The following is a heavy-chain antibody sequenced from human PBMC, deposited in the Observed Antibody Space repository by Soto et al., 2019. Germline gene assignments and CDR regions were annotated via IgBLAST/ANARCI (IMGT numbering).Heavy chain of an antibody. Sequence: QVQLQESGPGLVKPSQTLSLTCTVSGGSISSGGYYWSWIRQHPGKGLEWIGYIYYSGSTYYNPSLKSRVTLSVDTSKNQFSLKLSSVTAADTAVYYCARTHRSGWYGRTNWFDPWGQGTLVTVSS. CDR1: GGSISSGGYY. D-gene: IGHD6-19*01. CDR3: ARTHRSGWYGRTNWFDP. J-gene: IGHJ5*02. CDR2: IYYSGST. V-gene: IGHV4-31*03.